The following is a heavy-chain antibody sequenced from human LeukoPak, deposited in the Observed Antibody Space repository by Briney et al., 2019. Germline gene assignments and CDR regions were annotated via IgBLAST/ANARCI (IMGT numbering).Heavy chain of an antibody. J-gene: IGHJ4*02. CDR1: GGSFSGYY. Sequence: SETLSLTCAVYGGSFSGYYWSWIRQPPGKGLEWIGEINHSGSTNYNPSLKSRFTMSVDASKNQFSLRLSSVTAADTAVYYCARLGLYTSSWHRYYYFDYWGQGTLVTVSS. V-gene: IGHV4-34*01. D-gene: IGHD6-13*01. CDR2: INHSGST. CDR3: ARLGLYTSSWHRYYYFDY.